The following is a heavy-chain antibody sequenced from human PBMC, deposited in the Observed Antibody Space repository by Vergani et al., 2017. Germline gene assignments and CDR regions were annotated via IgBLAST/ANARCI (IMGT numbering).Heavy chain of an antibody. CDR3: TVAGGAPLRLDT. CDR1: GGSFDNLV. CDR2: FDPEDGKS. J-gene: IGHJ5*02. D-gene: IGHD1-26*01. V-gene: IGHV1-24*01. Sequence: QVQLVQSGAEVKKPGSSVKVSCKAYGGSFDNLVFTWVRQAPGQGLEWMGGFDPEDGKSIYAQNFQGIVTMTEDASTDKGYMELSSLRSEDTAIYYCTVAGGAPLRLDTWGQGTLVTVSS.